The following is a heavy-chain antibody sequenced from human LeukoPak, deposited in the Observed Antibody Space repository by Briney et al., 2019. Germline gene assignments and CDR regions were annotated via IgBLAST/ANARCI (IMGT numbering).Heavy chain of an antibody. CDR1: GYSFTNYW. CDR3: ASLRSYSDAFDI. V-gene: IGHV5-51*01. Sequence: GESLKISCKDSGYSFTNYWIGWVRQMPGKGLEWMGIIYPDDSDTRYSPSFQGQVTISADKSISTAYLQWSSLKALDTAMYYCASLRSYSDAFDIWGQGTMVTVSS. J-gene: IGHJ3*02. CDR2: IYPDDSDT. D-gene: IGHD2-21*01.